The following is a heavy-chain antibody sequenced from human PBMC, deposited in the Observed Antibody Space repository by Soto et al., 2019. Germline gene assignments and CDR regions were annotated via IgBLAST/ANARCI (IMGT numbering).Heavy chain of an antibody. Sequence: EVQLVESGGGLVQPGGSLKLSCAASGFTFSGSAMHWVRQASGKGLEWVGRIRSKANSYATAYAASVKGRFTISRDESKNTAYLQMNRLKTEDTAVYYCTRHEQDLEGLLYLMRWGQGTLVTVSS. CDR3: TRHEQDLEGLLYLMR. CDR1: GFTFSGSA. CDR2: IRSKANSYAT. J-gene: IGHJ4*02. V-gene: IGHV3-73*01. D-gene: IGHD3-3*01.